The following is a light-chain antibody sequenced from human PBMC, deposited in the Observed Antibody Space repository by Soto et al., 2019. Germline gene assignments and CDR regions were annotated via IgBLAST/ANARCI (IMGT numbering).Light chain of an antibody. Sequence: EIVMTQSPATLSVSPGERATLSCRASQSVSSNLAWYQQKPGQAPRLLIYGASTRATGIPARFSGSGSGTEFTLTITSLQSEDFAVYYCQQYYKWPQWTIGQGTKVHI. J-gene: IGKJ1*01. V-gene: IGKV3-15*01. CDR1: QSVSSN. CDR3: QQYYKWPQWT. CDR2: GAS.